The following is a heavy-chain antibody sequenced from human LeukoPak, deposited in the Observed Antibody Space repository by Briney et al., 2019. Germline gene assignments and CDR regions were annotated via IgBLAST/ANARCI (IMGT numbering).Heavy chain of an antibody. Sequence: GGSLRLSCAASGFTFSNAWMRWVRQAPGKGLEWVGRIKSKTDGGTTDYAAPVKGRFTISRDDSKNTLYLQMNSLKTEDTAVYYCTTASYVVRGVKTDYWGQGTLVTVSS. D-gene: IGHD3-10*01. CDR2: IKSKTDGGTT. V-gene: IGHV3-15*01. CDR3: TTASYVVRGVKTDY. CDR1: GFTFSNAW. J-gene: IGHJ4*02.